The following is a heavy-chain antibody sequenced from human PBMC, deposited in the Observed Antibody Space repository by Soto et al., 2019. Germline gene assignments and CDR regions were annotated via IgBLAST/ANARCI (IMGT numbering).Heavy chain of an antibody. D-gene: IGHD6-6*01. CDR3: ARDSGIAARDYYYYMDV. J-gene: IGHJ6*03. CDR1: GFTFSSYW. CDR2: IKQDGSEK. V-gene: IGHV3-7*01. Sequence: GGSLRLSCAASGFTFSSYWMSWVRQAPGKGLEWVANIKQDGSEKYYVDPVKGRFTISRDNAKNSLYLQMNSLRAEDTAVYYCARDSGIAARDYYYYMDVWGKGTTVTVSS.